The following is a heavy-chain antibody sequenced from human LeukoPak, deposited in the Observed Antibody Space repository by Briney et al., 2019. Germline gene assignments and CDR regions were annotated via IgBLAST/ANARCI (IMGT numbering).Heavy chain of an antibody. CDR2: MSPNSGNT. CDR3: VRTPPNWGADF. J-gene: IGHJ4*02. Sequence: VASVKVSCKASGYTFTSYGINWVRQAPGQGLEWMGWMSPNSGNTGYAQKFQGRVTMTRDTSTGTAYLELSSLRSEDSAVYYCVRTPPNWGADFWGQGTLVTVSS. V-gene: IGHV1-8*02. D-gene: IGHD7-27*01. CDR1: GYTFTSYG.